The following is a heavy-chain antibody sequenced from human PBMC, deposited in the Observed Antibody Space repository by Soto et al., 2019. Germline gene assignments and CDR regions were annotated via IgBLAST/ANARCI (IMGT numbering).Heavy chain of an antibody. CDR3: ANGTSNGGWFNPFDY. V-gene: IGHV3-23*01. Sequence: EVQLLESGGGLVQPGGSLRPSCAASGFTFVNYAMNWVRQAPGKGLEWVATLSGSGTSTYYADSVKGRFTISRDNSRNTLYLQMNSLRAEDTAVYYCANGTSNGGWFNPFDYWGQGTLVTVSS. CDR2: LSGSGTST. D-gene: IGHD6-19*01. J-gene: IGHJ4*02. CDR1: GFTFVNYA.